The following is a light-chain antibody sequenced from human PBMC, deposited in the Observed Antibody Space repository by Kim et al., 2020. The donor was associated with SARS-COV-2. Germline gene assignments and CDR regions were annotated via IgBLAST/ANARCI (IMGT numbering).Light chain of an antibody. CDR3: QEYTSSPPYT. V-gene: IGKV3-20*01. J-gene: IGKJ2*01. CDR2: GAS. CDR1: QSVGSNY. Sequence: EIVLTQSPDTLSLSPGERATLSCRASQSVGSNYLAWYQQKPGQAPRLLIYGASNRATGIPDRFGGSGSGTDFTLTISRLVPEDFAVYYCQEYTSSPPYTFGQGTKLEI.